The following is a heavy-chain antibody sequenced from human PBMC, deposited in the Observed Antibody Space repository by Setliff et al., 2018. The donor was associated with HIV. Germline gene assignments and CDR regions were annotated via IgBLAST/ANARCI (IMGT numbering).Heavy chain of an antibody. J-gene: IGHJ5*02. CDR3: ARGSGHDKGSWFDP. V-gene: IGHV5-51*01. Sequence: PGEYLKLSCKASGYTFSAYWIGWVRQKPGKGLEYMGIIYAGDSDARYSPSFQGQVTFSADRSISTVYLQWSSLKTSDTAMYYCARGSGHDKGSWFDPWGQGTLVTVSS. CDR1: GYTFSAYW. D-gene: IGHD5-12*01. CDR2: IYAGDSDA.